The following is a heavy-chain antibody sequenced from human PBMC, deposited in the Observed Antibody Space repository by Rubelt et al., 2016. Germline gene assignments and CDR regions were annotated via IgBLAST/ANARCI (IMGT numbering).Heavy chain of an antibody. Sequence: VSAISGSGGSTYYADSVKGRFTISRDNSKNTLYLQMNSLRAEDTAVYYCARKPERWVLMVYAPPDAFDIWGQGTMVTVSS. CDR2: ISGSGGST. V-gene: IGHV3-23*01. J-gene: IGHJ3*02. D-gene: IGHD2-8*01. CDR3: ARKPERWVLMVYAPPDAFDI.